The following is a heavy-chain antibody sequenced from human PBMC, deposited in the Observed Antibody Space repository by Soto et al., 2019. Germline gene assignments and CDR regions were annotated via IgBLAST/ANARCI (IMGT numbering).Heavy chain of an antibody. J-gene: IGHJ4*02. V-gene: IGHV6-1*01. CDR1: GDTVSSTSAA. CDR2: TYYRSKWYN. Sequence: SQTLSLTCAISGDTVSSTSAAWTWIRQSPSRGLEWVGRTYYRSKWYNDYAVSVKGRITINPDTSKNQFSLQLNSVTPEDTAVYYCSFDSSGYGPFDHWGQGTLVTVSS. CDR3: SFDSSGYGPFDH. D-gene: IGHD6-25*01.